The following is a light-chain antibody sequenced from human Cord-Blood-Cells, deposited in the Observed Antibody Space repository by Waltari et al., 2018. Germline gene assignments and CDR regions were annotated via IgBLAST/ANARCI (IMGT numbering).Light chain of an antibody. CDR3: QRSYSTLLT. V-gene: IGKV1-39*01. J-gene: IGKJ4*01. CDR1: QSISSY. CDR2: SAS. Sequence: DIQMTQSPSSLSASVVDSVTITCRASQSISSYLNWYQQKPGKAPQRLIYSASSLQSGVLSRFSGSGSGTDCTLAISSLQPEDFATYYCQRSYSTLLTFGGGTKVEIK.